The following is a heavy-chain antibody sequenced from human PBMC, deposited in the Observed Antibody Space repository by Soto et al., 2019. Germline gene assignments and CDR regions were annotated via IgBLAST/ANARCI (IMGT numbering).Heavy chain of an antibody. CDR1: GYTFTSYY. V-gene: IGHV1-46*01. J-gene: IGHJ3*02. CDR3: ARSIAVAGQEGDAFDI. D-gene: IGHD6-19*01. CDR2: INPSGGST. Sequence: ASVKVSCKASGYTFTSYYMHWVRQAPGQGLEWMGIINPSGGSTSYAQKFQGRVTMTRDTSTSTVYTELSSLRSEDTAVYYCARSIAVAGQEGDAFDIWGQGTMVTVSS.